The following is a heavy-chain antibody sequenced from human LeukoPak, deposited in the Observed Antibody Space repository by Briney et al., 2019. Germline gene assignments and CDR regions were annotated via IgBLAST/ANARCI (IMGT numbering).Heavy chain of an antibody. D-gene: IGHD1-7*01. V-gene: IGHV1-2*02. CDR2: INPNSGGT. J-gene: IGHJ3*02. CDR3: ARGNWNYVYAFDI. Sequence: ASVKVSCKASGYTFTGYYMHWVRQAPGQRLEWMGWINPNSGGTNYAQKFQGRVTMTRDTSISTAYMELSRLRSDDTAVYYCARGNWNYVYAFDIWGQGTMVTVSS. CDR1: GYTFTGYY.